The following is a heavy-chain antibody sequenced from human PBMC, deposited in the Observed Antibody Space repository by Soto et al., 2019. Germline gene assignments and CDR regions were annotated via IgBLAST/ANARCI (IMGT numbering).Heavy chain of an antibody. V-gene: IGHV4-59*01. CDR3: ARVINYYYYGMDV. J-gene: IGHJ6*02. CDR1: GGSISSYY. CDR2: IYYSGST. D-gene: IGHD3-10*01. Sequence: KPSETLSLTCTVSGGSISSYYWSWIRQPPGKGLEWIGYIYYSGSTNYNPSLKSRVTISVDTSKNQFSLKLSSVTAADTAVYYCARVINYYYYGMDVWGQGTTVTVSS.